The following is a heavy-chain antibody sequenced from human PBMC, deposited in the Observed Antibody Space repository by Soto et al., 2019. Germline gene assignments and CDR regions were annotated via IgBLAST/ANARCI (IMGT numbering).Heavy chain of an antibody. CDR2: LYYSGST. Sequence: QVHLQESGPGLVKPSQTLSLTCTVSAGSISSGGYYWSWIRQHPGKGLEWIGYLYYSGSTYYNPSLKNRVTISVDTSKNQFSLKMSSVTAADTAVYYCASSIAVSTFDYWGQGTLLTVSS. D-gene: IGHD6-19*01. J-gene: IGHJ4*02. CDR1: AGSISSGGYY. CDR3: ASSIAVSTFDY. V-gene: IGHV4-31*03.